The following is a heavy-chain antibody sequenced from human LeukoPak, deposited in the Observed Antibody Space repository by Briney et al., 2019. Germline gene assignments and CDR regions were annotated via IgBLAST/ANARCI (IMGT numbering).Heavy chain of an antibody. CDR1: GYTFTGYY. CDR2: MNPNSGNT. CDR3: ARDPESGEGL. J-gene: IGHJ4*02. D-gene: IGHD3-10*01. V-gene: IGHV1-2*02. Sequence: ASVKVSCKASGYTFTGYYMHWVRQATGQGLEWMGWMNPNSGNTGYAQKFQGRVTMTRDTSISTAYMELSRLRSDDTAVYYCARDPESGEGLWGQGTLVTVSS.